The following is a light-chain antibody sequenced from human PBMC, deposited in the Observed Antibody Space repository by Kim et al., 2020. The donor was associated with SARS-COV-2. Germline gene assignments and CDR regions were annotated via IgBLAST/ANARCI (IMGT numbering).Light chain of an antibody. V-gene: IGLV3-19*01. CDR3: NSRDSTGKV. CDR1: SLRSYF. Sequence: SVAWGQTVRITCQGDSLRSYFPSWYQQKPGQAPVLVIYGKNNRPSGIPDRFSGSSSGNTASLTITGAQAEDEADYYCNSRDSTGKVFGGGTQLTVL. J-gene: IGLJ2*01. CDR2: GKN.